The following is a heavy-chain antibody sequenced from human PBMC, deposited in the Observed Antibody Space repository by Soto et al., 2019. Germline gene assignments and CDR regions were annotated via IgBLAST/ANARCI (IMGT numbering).Heavy chain of an antibody. CDR2: IYHTGST. Sequence: QVQLQESGPGLVQPSQTLSLTCSVSGDPVSSGSYYWTWVRQHPVKGLGWIGYIYHTGSTYYNPTLRRRLIMSIDMSKNQFPLPLYSVTAADTAVDLCAGKRGTTHYFGFWGQGSLVAVCS. V-gene: IGHV4-31*03. CDR1: GDPVSSGSYY. D-gene: IGHD1-1*01. J-gene: IGHJ4*02. CDR3: AGKRGTTHYFGF.